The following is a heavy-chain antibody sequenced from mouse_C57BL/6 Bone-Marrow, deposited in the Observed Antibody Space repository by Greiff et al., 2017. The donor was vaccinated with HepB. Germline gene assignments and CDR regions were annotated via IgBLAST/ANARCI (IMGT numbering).Heavy chain of an antibody. D-gene: IGHD2-12*01. CDR1: GYSFTSYY. CDR2: IYPGSGNT. Sequence: QVQLQQSGPELVKPGASVKISCKASGYSFTSYYIHWVKQRPGQGLEWIGWIYPGSGNTKYNEKFKGKATLTADTSSSTAYMQLSSLTSEDSAVYYCARLLYSWYFDVWGTGTTVTVSS. J-gene: IGHJ1*03. V-gene: IGHV1-66*01. CDR3: ARLLYSWYFDV.